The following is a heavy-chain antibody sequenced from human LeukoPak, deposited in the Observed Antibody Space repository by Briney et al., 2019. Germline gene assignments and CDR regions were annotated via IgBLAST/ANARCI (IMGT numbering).Heavy chain of an antibody. V-gene: IGHV3-21*01. J-gene: IGHJ5*02. CDR1: GFSFSSYS. CDR2: ISSDSSDI. D-gene: IGHD3-10*01. Sequence: GGSLRLSCAASGFSFSSYSMNWVRQAPGKGLEWVSSISSDSSDIFHADSVKGRFTISRDNAKNSLFLQMNSLRAEDTAVYYCAGGLLWLGEDIKWFDPWGQGTLVTVS. CDR3: AGGLLWLGEDIKWFDP.